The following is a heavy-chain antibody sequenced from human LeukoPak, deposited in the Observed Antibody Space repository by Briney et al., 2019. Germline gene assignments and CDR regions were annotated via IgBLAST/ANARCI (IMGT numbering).Heavy chain of an antibody. CDR1: GGSISTSNYY. J-gene: IGHJ4*02. CDR3: ARDPWSGSLNDY. D-gene: IGHD1-26*01. V-gene: IGHV4-39*07. Sequence: SETLSLTCTVSGGSISTSNYYWGWIRQPPGKGLEWIGNIFYSGSTYYSPSLKSRVTISLDTSRNQFSLKLNSVTAADTAVYYCARDPWSGSLNDYWGQGTLVTVSS. CDR2: IFYSGST.